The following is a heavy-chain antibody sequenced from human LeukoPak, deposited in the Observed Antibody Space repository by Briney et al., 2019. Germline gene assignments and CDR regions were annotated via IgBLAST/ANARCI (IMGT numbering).Heavy chain of an antibody. J-gene: IGHJ4*02. CDR1: GYTFTTCA. CDR3: AKGSSMGPISFYLDY. CDR2: INTGDGDT. Sequence: ASVKVSCKASGYTFTTCAIHWVRQAPGQRLEWMGLINTGDGDTIYSQKFQGRVTITRDTSANTAYLELDSLPSEDTAVYYCAKGSSMGPISFYLDYWGQGTLVTVSS. D-gene: IGHD5-24*01. V-gene: IGHV1-3*04.